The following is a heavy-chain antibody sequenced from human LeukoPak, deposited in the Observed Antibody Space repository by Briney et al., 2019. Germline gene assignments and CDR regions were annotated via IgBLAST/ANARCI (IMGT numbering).Heavy chain of an antibody. V-gene: IGHV3-7*01. Sequence: PGGSLRLSCAASGFTFSSYWMSWVRKAPGKGLEWVANIKQDGSEKYYVDSVKGRFTISRDNAKNSLYLQMNSLRDEDTAVYFCARFRSSRYWVDAFDIWGQGTMVIVSS. CDR3: ARFRSSRYWVDAFDI. CDR2: IKQDGSEK. D-gene: IGHD6-13*01. CDR1: GFTFSSYW. J-gene: IGHJ3*02.